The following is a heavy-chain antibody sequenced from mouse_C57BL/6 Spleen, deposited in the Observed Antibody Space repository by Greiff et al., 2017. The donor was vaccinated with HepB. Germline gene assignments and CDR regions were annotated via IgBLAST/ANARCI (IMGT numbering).Heavy chain of an antibody. J-gene: IGHJ2*01. D-gene: IGHD3-3*01. CDR3: ARGGTRDYYFDY. CDR2: INPNYGGT. Sequence: EVKVVESGPELVKPGASVKMSCKASGYTFTDYNMHWVKQSHGKSLEWIGYINPNYGGTSYNQKFKGKATLTVNKSSSTAYMELRSLTSEDSAVYYCARGGTRDYYFDYWGQGTTLTVSS. V-gene: IGHV1-22*01. CDR1: GYTFTDYN.